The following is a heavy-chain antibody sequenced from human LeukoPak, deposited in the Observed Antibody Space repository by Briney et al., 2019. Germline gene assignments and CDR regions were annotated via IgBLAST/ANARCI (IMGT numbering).Heavy chain of an antibody. D-gene: IGHD2-2*01. CDR2: ISSSRSYI. Sequence: PGGSLRLSCAASGFTFSRYSMNWVRQAPGKGLEWVSSISSSRSYIYYADSVKGRFTISRDNAKNSLYLQMNSLRAEDTAVYYCARESWGQLLFPPDYWGQGTLVTVSS. CDR1: GFTFSRYS. V-gene: IGHV3-21*01. CDR3: ARESWGQLLFPPDY. J-gene: IGHJ4*02.